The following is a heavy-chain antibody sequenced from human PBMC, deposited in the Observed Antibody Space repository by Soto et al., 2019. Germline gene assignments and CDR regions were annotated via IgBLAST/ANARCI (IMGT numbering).Heavy chain of an antibody. J-gene: IGHJ4*02. CDR3: ARWTPYGDALDY. CDR1: GGSISSGGYY. Sequence: QVQLQESGPGLVKPSQTLSLTCTVSGGSISSGGYYWSWIRQHPGKGLEWIGSIYYSGSTYYNPSLKGRVTISVDTSKTQFSLKLSSVTAADTAVYYCARWTPYGDALDYWGQGTLVTVSS. V-gene: IGHV4-31*03. CDR2: IYYSGST. D-gene: IGHD4-17*01.